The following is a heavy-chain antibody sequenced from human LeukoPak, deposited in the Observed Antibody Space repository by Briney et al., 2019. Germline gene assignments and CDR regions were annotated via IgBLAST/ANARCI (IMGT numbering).Heavy chain of an antibody. Sequence: GGSLRLSCAASGFTFSSYGMSWVRQAPGKGLEWVSAISGSGGSTYYADSVKGRFTISRDNSKNTLYLQMNSLRAEDTAVYYCAKVLVGETYYFDYWGQGTLVTVSS. CDR1: GFTFSSYG. V-gene: IGHV3-23*01. D-gene: IGHD3-16*01. J-gene: IGHJ4*02. CDR3: AKVLVGETYYFDY. CDR2: ISGSGGST.